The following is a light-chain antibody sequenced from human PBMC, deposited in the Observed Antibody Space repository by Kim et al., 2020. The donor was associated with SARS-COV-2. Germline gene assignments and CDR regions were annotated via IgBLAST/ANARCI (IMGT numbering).Light chain of an antibody. J-gene: IGLJ2*01. Sequence: VAPGQKASITCSGGKLGDKYACWYQQKQGQSPVVVIYQDSKRPSGVPARFSGANSGDTATLPISGTQAMDEADYYCQAWDSSTAVVFGGGTQLTVL. V-gene: IGLV3-1*01. CDR2: QDS. CDR3: QAWDSSTAVV. CDR1: KLGDKY.